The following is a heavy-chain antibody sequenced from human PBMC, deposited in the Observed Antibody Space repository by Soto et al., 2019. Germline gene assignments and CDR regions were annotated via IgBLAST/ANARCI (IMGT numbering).Heavy chain of an antibody. CDR2: IYYRGNT. J-gene: IGHJ6*02. V-gene: IGHV4-31*03. D-gene: IGHD3-16*01. CDR3: ARGWDYCGMDV. Sequence: KTAETLSLTCTVSGGSISSDDYYWNWIRQRPGKGLEWIGNIYYRGNTNYNPSLKSRIIMSMDMSENQFSLKLTSVTAADTAVYYCARGWDYCGMDVWGQGTMVTVSS. CDR1: GGSISSDDYY.